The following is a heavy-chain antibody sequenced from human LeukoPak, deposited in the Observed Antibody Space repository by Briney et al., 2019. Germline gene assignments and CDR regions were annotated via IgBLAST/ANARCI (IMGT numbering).Heavy chain of an antibody. V-gene: IGHV3-74*01. CDR3: AREAARRIAVVDY. Sequence: PGGSLRLSCAASGFTFSSYWMHWVRQAPGKGLVWVSRISSDGSSTSYADSVKGRFTISRDNAKDTLYLQMNSLRAEDTAVYYCAREAARRIAVVDYWGQGTLVTVFS. J-gene: IGHJ4*02. CDR2: ISSDGSST. CDR1: GFTFSSYW. D-gene: IGHD6-19*01.